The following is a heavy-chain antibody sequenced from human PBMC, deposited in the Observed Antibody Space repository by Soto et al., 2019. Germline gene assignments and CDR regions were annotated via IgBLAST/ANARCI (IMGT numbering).Heavy chain of an antibody. J-gene: IGHJ3*02. Sequence: SETLSLTCTVSGGSISSSSYYWGWIRQPPGKGLEWIGSIYYSGSTYYNPSLKSRVTISVDTSKNQFSLELSSVTAADTAVYYCASRGYSHGYSAFDIWGQGTMVTVSS. D-gene: IGHD5-18*01. CDR2: IYYSGST. CDR1: GGSISSSSYY. CDR3: ASRGYSHGYSAFDI. V-gene: IGHV4-39*01.